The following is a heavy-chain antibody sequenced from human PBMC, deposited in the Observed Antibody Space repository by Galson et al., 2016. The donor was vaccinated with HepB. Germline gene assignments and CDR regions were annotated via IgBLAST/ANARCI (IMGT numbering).Heavy chain of an antibody. V-gene: IGHV3-53*01. J-gene: IGHJ4*02. CDR3: ARGVSDLTGYYPHFDY. D-gene: IGHD3-9*01. CDR1: GFTFSSHA. CDR2: IYSGGST. Sequence: SLRLSCAVSGFTFSSHAMSWVRQAPGKGLEWVSVIYSGGSTYYADSVKGRFTISRDNSKNTLYLQMNSLRAEDTAVYYCARGVSDLTGYYPHFDYWGQGTLVTVSS.